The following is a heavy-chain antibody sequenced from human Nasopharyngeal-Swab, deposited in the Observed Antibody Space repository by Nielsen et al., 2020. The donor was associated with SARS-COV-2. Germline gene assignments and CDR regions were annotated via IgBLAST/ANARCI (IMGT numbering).Heavy chain of an antibody. D-gene: IGHD2-2*01. CDR1: GGSFSGYY. CDR3: ARPGGDCSSTSCYEESGTYYYYYGMDV. J-gene: IGHJ6*02. V-gene: IGHV4-34*01. CDR2: INHSGST. Sequence: SETLSLTCAVYGGSFSGYYWSWIRQPPGKGLEWIGEINHSGSTNYNPSLKSRVTISVDTSKNQFSLKLSSVTAADTAVYYCARPGGDCSSTSCYEESGTYYYYYGMDVWGQGTTVTVSS.